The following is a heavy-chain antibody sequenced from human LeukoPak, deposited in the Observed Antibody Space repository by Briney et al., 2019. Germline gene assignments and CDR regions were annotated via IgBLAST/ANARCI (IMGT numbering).Heavy chain of an antibody. CDR2: IYPGDPDT. V-gene: IGHV5-51*01. CDR1: GYSFTSYW. CDR3: ARPSETGYYRGAFDI. J-gene: IGHJ3*02. Sequence: GESLKISCKGSGYSFTSYWIGWVRQMPGKGLEWMGIIYPGDPDTRYSPSFQGQVTISADKSISTAYLQWSSLKASDTAMYYCARPSETGYYRGAFDIWGQGTMVTVSS. D-gene: IGHD3-9*01.